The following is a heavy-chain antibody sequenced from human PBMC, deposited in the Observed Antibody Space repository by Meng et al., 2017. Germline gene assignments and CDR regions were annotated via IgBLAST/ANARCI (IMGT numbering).Heavy chain of an antibody. CDR2: ISGSGGST. Sequence: GGSLRLSCAASGLTFSSYAMIWVRQAPGKGLEWVSAISGSGGSTYYAVSVKGRFTISRDNSKNTLYLQMNSLRAEDTAVYYCASDYYDSSGYYQSLDYWGQGTLVTVSS. J-gene: IGHJ4*02. D-gene: IGHD3-22*01. CDR3: ASDYYDSSGYYQSLDY. V-gene: IGHV3-23*01. CDR1: GLTFSSYA.